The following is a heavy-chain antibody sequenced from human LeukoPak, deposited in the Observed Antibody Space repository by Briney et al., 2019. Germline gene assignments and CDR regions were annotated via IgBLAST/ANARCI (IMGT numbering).Heavy chain of an antibody. CDR2: FYHSGGT. V-gene: IGHV4-4*02. J-gene: IGHJ4*02. Sequence: SEPLSLTCAVSGGSISTNNGWSWVRPPPGKGLEWIDEFYHSGGTNCNASLKSRITISLDKSKNQFSMKLSSVTAPDTAVYYCAREKRPVYSYRYFYFDSWGQGTLVTVSS. CDR1: GGSISTNNG. D-gene: IGHD5-18*01. CDR3: AREKRPVYSYRYFYFDS.